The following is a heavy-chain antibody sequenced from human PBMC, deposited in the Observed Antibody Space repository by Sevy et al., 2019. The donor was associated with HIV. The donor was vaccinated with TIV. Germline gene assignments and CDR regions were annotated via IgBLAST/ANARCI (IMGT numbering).Heavy chain of an antibody. CDR1: GFTFSSYW. V-gene: IGHV3-74*01. CDR3: ARPNGGNFNGMDV. Sequence: GGSLRLSCAASGFTFSSYWMHWVRQAPGKGLVWVSRISSDESRTTYADSVKGRFTISRDNAKNTLYLQMYSLRAEDTAVYYCARPNGGNFNGMDVWGQGTTVTVSS. J-gene: IGHJ6*02. CDR2: ISSDESRT. D-gene: IGHD2-8*01.